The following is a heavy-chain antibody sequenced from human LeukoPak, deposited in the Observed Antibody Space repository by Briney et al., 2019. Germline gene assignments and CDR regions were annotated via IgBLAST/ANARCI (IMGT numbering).Heavy chain of an antibody. CDR2: ISSSGSTI. CDR1: GFTFRDYY. D-gene: IGHD6-13*01. CDR3: RTAGGATGTTPLMDV. J-gene: IGHJ6*03. Sequence: PGGSLRLSCAASGFTFRDYYMSWIRQAPGKGLEWVSYISSSGSTIYYADSVKGRFTISRDNAKNSLYLQMNSLRDEDTAVYYCRTAGGATGTTPLMDVWGKGTTVTVSS. V-gene: IGHV3-11*01.